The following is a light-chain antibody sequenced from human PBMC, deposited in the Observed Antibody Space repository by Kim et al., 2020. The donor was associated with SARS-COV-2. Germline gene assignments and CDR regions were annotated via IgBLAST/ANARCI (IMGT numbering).Light chain of an antibody. J-gene: IGKJ1*01. CDR1: QTIKNR. CDR3: QQSNDWPPLT. CDR2: DAT. V-gene: IGKV3-15*01. Sequence: SPGERATLSCRASQTIKNRLVWYQQKPAQAPRLLIYDATTRAPGIPARFIGSGSETDFTLTISSLQSEDFAVYYCQQSNDWPPLTFGQGTKVDIK.